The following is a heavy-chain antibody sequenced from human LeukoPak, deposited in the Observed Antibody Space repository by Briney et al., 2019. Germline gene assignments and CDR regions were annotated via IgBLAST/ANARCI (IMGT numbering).Heavy chain of an antibody. Sequence: GGSLRLSCAASGFTFSDYYMSWIRQAPGKGLEWVGYISYTSSYTSYADSVRGRFTISRDNAKNSLYLQMNSLRAEDTAVYYCARAANTAAGTPTLAIDYWGQGTLVTVSS. CDR1: GFTFSDYY. CDR2: ISYTSSYT. J-gene: IGHJ4*02. V-gene: IGHV3-11*05. D-gene: IGHD6-13*01. CDR3: ARAANTAAGTPTLAIDY.